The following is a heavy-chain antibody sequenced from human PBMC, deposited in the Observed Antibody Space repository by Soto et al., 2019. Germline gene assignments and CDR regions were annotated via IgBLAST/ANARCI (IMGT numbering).Heavy chain of an antibody. CDR3: ARDTGWGSGWYSGSYGMDV. Sequence: PGGSLSLSCAASGFTFSSYEMNWVRQAPGKGLEWVSYISSSGSTIYYADSVKGRFTISRDNAKNSLYLQMNSLRAEDTAVYYCARDTGWGSGWYSGSYGMDVWGQGTTVTVSS. CDR1: GFTFSSYE. CDR2: ISSSGSTI. V-gene: IGHV3-48*03. D-gene: IGHD6-19*01. J-gene: IGHJ6*02.